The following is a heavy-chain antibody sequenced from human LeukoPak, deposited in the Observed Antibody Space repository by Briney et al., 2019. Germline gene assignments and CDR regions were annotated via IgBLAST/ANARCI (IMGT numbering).Heavy chain of an antibody. D-gene: IGHD3-3*01. CDR3: ARGGYYDFWSGYYSDIYYYYYMDV. CDR2: IHTNSGNT. CDR1: GYTFTSYD. Sequence: GSVKVSCKASGYTFTSYDINWVRQATGQGLEWMGWIHTNSGNTGSAQKFKGGVTITRHTSLSTAYMDLSSLRAEDTPVYNCARGGYYDFWSGYYSDIYYYYYMDVGGKGTTVTVS. J-gene: IGHJ6*03. V-gene: IGHV1-8*03.